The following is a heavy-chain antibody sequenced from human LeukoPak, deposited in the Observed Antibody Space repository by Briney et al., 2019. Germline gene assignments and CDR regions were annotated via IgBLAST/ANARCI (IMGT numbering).Heavy chain of an antibody. Sequence: PGGSLRLSCAASGFTFSSYGMHWVRQAPGKGLEWVAFIRYDGSNKYYADSVKGRFTISRDNSKNTLYLQMNSLRAEDTAVYYCAKDGPVTTYPDYWGQGTLVTVSS. CDR1: GFTFSSYG. CDR3: AKDGPVTTYPDY. V-gene: IGHV3-30*02. D-gene: IGHD4-17*01. CDR2: IRYDGSNK. J-gene: IGHJ4*02.